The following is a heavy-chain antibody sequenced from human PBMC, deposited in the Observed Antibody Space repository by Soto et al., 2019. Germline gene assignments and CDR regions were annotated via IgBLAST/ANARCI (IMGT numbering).Heavy chain of an antibody. CDR1: GFTFSSYS. J-gene: IGHJ4*02. Sequence: GGSLRLSCAASGFTFSSYSMNWVRQAPGKGLEWVSYISSSSSTIYYADLVKGRFTISRDNAKNSLYLQMNSLRAEDTAVYYCARDTPVGSLGTYGSGSYLPFDYWGQGTLVTVSS. CDR3: ARDTPVGSLGTYGSGSYLPFDY. CDR2: ISSSSSTI. V-gene: IGHV3-48*01. D-gene: IGHD3-10*01.